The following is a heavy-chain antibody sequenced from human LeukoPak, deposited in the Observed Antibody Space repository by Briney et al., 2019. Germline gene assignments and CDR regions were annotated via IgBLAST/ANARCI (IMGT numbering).Heavy chain of an antibody. Sequence: ASVKVSCKASGYTFTGYYMHWARQAPGQGLEWMGWINPNTGDTNYAQKFQGRVTMTRDTSSSIAYMELSRLRSDDTAMYYCAKDQGRGYTYGLYYFDYWGQGTLVTVSS. V-gene: IGHV1-2*02. CDR1: GYTFTGYY. CDR2: INPNTGDT. J-gene: IGHJ4*02. CDR3: AKDQGRGYTYGLYYFDY. D-gene: IGHD5-18*01.